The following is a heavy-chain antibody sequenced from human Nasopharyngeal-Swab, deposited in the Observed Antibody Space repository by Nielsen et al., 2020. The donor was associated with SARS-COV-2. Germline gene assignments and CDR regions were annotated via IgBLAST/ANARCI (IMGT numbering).Heavy chain of an antibody. D-gene: IGHD1-26*01. CDR2: IRYDGSNK. V-gene: IGHV3-30*02. CDR3: AKDRRWEQLFPNYFDY. J-gene: IGHJ4*02. Sequence: WIRQPPGKGLEWVAFIRYDGSNKYYQDSVKGRFTISRDNSKNTVYLQINSLSIDDTAVYHCAKDRRWEQLFPNYFDYWGRGTLVTVSS.